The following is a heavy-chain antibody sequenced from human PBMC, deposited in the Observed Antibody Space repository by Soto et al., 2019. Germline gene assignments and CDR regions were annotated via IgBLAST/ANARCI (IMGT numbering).Heavy chain of an antibody. D-gene: IGHD1-1*01. CDR1: GYTFTSYD. J-gene: IGHJ6*02. CDR3: ARGVDAGVDV. Sequence: QVQLVQSGAEVTKPGASVKVSCKASGYTFTSYDINWVRQATGQGLEWMGWMSPNSGATGYAQKFQGRVTMTRDTSISTAYMELSNLSSEDTAIYYCARGVDAGVDVWGQGSKVTVSS. CDR2: MSPNSGAT. V-gene: IGHV1-8*01.